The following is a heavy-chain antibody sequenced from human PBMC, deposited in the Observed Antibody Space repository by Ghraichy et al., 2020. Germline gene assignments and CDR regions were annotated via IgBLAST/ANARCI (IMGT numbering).Heavy chain of an antibody. CDR2: INSDGSYT. D-gene: IGHD1-26*01. CDR1: GFTFSRYW. Sequence: GGSLRLSCAASGFTFSRYWMLWVRQGPEKGLVWVSRINSDGSYTNYADSVKGRFTISRDNAQTTLYLQMNSLRAEDTAVYYCARAAIVGTSYYFDYWGQGTLVTVTS. V-gene: IGHV3-74*01. CDR3: ARAAIVGTSYYFDY. J-gene: IGHJ4*02.